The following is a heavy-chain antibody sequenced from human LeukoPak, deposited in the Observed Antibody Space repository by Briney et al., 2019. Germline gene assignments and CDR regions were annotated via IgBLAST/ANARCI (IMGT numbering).Heavy chain of an antibody. CDR2: INPNSGGT. CDR1: GYTFTGYY. CDR3: ARDLPAATSRDWFDP. D-gene: IGHD2-2*01. Sequence: GASVKVPCKASGYTFTGYYMHWVRQAPGQGLEWMGWINPNSGGTNYAQKFQGRVTMTRDTSISTAYMELSRLRSDDTAVYYCARDLPAATSRDWFDPWGQGTLVTVSS. J-gene: IGHJ5*02. V-gene: IGHV1-2*02.